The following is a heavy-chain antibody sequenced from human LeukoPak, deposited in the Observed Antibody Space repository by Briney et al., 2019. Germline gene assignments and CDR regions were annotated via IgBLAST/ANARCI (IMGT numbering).Heavy chain of an antibody. V-gene: IGHV3-53*01. J-gene: IGHJ4*02. CDR1: GITVRSNY. CDR2: IYSSGST. D-gene: IGHD3-10*01. CDR3: ANLPRGDY. Sequence: GGSLRLSCAASGITVRSNYMTWVRQAPGKGLEWVSIIYSSGSTYYADSLKGRFTISRDNSKNTVYLQMSSLRVEDTAVYYCANLPRGDYWGQGTLVTVSS.